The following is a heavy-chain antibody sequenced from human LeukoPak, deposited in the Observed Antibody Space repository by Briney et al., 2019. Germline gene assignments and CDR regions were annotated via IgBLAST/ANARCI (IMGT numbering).Heavy chain of an antibody. CDR2: ITWDGGST. D-gene: IGHD5-18*01. CDR1: GFTFDDYT. V-gene: IGHV3-43*01. Sequence: GGSLRLSCAASGFTFDDYTMHWVRQAPGKGLEWVSLITWDGGSTYYADSVKGRFTISRDNSKNTLYLQMNSLRAEDTAVYYCAKAPFSRQLWNDYYYYYYMDVWGKGTTVTVSS. CDR3: AKAPFSRQLWNDYYYYYYMDV. J-gene: IGHJ6*03.